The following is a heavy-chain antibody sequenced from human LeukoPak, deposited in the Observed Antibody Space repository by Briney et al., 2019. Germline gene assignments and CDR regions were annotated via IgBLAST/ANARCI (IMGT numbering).Heavy chain of an antibody. D-gene: IGHD6-19*01. J-gene: IGHJ4*02. CDR2: ISYDGTNK. CDR3: ARVELYASGWYGSIDY. V-gene: IGHV3-30*03. Sequence: GGSLRISCAASGFTFSSYGMHWVRQAPGKGLEWVAVISYDGTNKYYADSVKGRFTISRDNSKNTLYLQMDSLRTEDTAVYYCARVELYASGWYGSIDYWGRGTLVAVSS. CDR1: GFTFSSYG.